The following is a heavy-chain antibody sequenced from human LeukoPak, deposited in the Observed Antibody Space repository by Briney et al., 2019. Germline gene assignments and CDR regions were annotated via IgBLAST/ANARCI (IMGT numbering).Heavy chain of an antibody. D-gene: IGHD6-19*01. CDR3: ARRSVAGNFDY. CDR1: GGSISSYY. J-gene: IGHJ4*02. V-gene: IGHV4-59*08. Sequence: SETLSLTCTVSGGSISSYYWSWIRQPPGKGLEWIGYIYYSGSTNYNPSLKSRVTISVDTSKNQFSLKLSSVTAADTAVYYCARRSVAGNFDYWGQGTLVTVSS. CDR2: IYYSGST.